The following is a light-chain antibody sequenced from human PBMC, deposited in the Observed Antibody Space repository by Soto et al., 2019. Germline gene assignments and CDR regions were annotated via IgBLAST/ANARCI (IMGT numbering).Light chain of an antibody. Sequence: DIQMTQSPSSLSESVGDRVTIKCRASQGISNYLAWYQQKPGKAPKLLIYTASTLQSGVPSRFSGSGSGTDFTLTISSLQPEDVATYYCQKYNSAPTWTFGQGTKVEIK. CDR3: QKYNSAPTWT. V-gene: IGKV1-27*01. J-gene: IGKJ1*01. CDR2: TAS. CDR1: QGISNY.